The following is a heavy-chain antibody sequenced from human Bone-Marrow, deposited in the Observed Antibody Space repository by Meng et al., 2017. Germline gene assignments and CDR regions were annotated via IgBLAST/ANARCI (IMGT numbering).Heavy chain of an antibody. V-gene: IGHV4-31*03. J-gene: IGHJ3*01. Sequence: SETLSLTCTVSGGSINSRGYLWNWIRQHPVNGLEWIGYITYSGSTYYNPSLKSRVTISSDTSKKLFSLKLTSLTAADTAKYFCARAYDYGDPRDAFHLWAQG. D-gene: IGHD4-17*01. CDR1: GGSINSRGYL. CDR2: ITYSGST. CDR3: ARAYDYGDPRDAFHL.